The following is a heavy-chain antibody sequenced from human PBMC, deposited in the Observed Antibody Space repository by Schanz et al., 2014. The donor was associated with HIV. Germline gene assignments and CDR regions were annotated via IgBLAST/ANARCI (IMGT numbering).Heavy chain of an antibody. J-gene: IGHJ4*02. CDR1: GFTFSSDA. V-gene: IGHV3-23*01. CDR3: ARDGSLNRGFDY. Sequence: EVQLLESGGGLVQPGGSLRLSCAASGFTFSSDAMSWVRQAPGTGLEWVSIISGSGASTYYADSVKGRFTISRDNSKNTLYLQMNRLRAEDTAVYYCARDGSLNRGFDYWGQGTPVTVSS. CDR2: ISGSGAST. D-gene: IGHD3-10*01.